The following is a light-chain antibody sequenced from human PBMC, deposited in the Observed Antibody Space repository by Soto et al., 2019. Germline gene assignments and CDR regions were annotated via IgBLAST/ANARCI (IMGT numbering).Light chain of an antibody. CDR1: QSISSY. V-gene: IGKV1-39*01. CDR3: QQSYSTPT. Sequence: DIQMTQSPSSRSASVGDRVTITCRASQSISSYLNWDQQKPGKAPKLLIYAASSLQSGVPSRFSGSGSGTEFPLTISSLQPEDFETYYCQQSYSTPTFGQGTKVEIK. J-gene: IGKJ1*01. CDR2: AAS.